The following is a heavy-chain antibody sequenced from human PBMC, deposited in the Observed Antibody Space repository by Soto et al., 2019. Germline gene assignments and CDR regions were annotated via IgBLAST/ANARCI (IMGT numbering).Heavy chain of an antibody. J-gene: IGHJ4*02. CDR1: GFTVSSNY. CDR3: ARNYYDSGGGFDY. D-gene: IGHD3-22*01. CDR2: IYSGGST. Sequence: VGSLRLSCAASGFTVSSNYMSWVRQAPGKGLEWVSVIYSGGSTYYADSVKGRFTISRDNSKNTLYLQMNSLRAEDTAVYYCARNYYDSGGGFDYWGQGTLVNVSS. V-gene: IGHV3-53*01.